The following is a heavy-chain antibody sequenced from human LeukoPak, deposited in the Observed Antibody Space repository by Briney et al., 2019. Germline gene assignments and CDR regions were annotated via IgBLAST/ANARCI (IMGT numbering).Heavy chain of an antibody. CDR3: ARGRRGYSYGYCDY. CDR1: GGTFSSYA. CDR2: IIPIFGTA. V-gene: IGHV1-69*05. Sequence: ASVKVSCKASGGTFSSYAISWVRQAPGQGLEWMGGIIPIFGTANYAQKLQGRVTMTTDTSTSTAYMELRSLRSDDTAVYYCARGRRGYSYGYCDYWGQGTLVTVSS. D-gene: IGHD5-18*01. J-gene: IGHJ4*02.